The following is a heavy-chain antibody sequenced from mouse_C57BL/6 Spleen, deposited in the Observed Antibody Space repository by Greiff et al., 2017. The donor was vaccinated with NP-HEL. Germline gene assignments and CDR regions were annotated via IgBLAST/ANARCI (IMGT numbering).Heavy chain of an antibody. V-gene: IGHV5-4*03. J-gene: IGHJ4*01. CDR1: GFTFSSYA. Sequence: EVMLVESGGGLVKPGGSLKLSCAASGFTFSSYAMSWVRQTPEKRLEWVATISDGGSYTYYPDNVKGRFTISRDNAKNNLYLQMSHLKSEDTAMYYCASQILTDYAMDYWGQGTSVTVSS. CDR2: ISDGGSYT. D-gene: IGHD4-1*01. CDR3: ASQILTDYAMDY.